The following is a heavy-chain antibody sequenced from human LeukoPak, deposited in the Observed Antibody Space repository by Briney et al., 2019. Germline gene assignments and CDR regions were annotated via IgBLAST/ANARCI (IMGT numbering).Heavy chain of an antibody. J-gene: IGHJ4*02. D-gene: IGHD3-22*01. Sequence: GATVTISCKASGYTFTDYYMHWVQQAPGKGLEWMGRVYPEDGETIYAEKFQGRVTITADTSTDTAYMELSSLRSEDTAVYYCATVDYYDSSGYYYGYWGQGTLVTVSS. V-gene: IGHV1-69-2*01. CDR3: ATVDYYDSSGYYYGY. CDR2: VYPEDGET. CDR1: GYTFTDYY.